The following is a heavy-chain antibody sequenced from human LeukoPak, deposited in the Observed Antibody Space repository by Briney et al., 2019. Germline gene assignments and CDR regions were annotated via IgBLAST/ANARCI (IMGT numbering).Heavy chain of an antibody. Sequence: GASVKVSCKASGYTFTAYYLHWVRQAPGQGLEWMGCINPNNGDTNYAQKFQGRVTILRDTSITTVYMELSSLRSDDAAVYYCARDTRGYYGLDVWGQGTTVTVSS. D-gene: IGHD2-2*01. CDR2: INPNNGDT. CDR1: GYTFTAYY. J-gene: IGHJ6*02. CDR3: ARDTRGYYGLDV. V-gene: IGHV1-2*02.